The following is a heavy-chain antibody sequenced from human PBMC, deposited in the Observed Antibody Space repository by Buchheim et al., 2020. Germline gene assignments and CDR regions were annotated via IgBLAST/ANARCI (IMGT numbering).Heavy chain of an antibody. CDR1: GFTFSSYG. Sequence: QVQLVESGGGVVQPGRSLRLSCAASGFTFSSYGMHWVRQAPGKGLEWVAVISYDGSNKYYADSVKGRSTISRDNSKNTLYLQMNSLRAEDTAVYYCAKDKDLTVVTPLDYWGQGTL. V-gene: IGHV3-30*18. CDR3: AKDKDLTVVTPLDY. J-gene: IGHJ4*02. CDR2: ISYDGSNK. D-gene: IGHD4-23*01.